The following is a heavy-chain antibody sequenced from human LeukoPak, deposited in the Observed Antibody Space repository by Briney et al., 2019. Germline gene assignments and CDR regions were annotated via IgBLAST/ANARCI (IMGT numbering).Heavy chain of an antibody. J-gene: IGHJ4*02. CDR2: TYSNGIT. CDR3: ARHYCTGGPCYMDH. V-gene: IGHV4-39*01. D-gene: IGHD2-8*02. CDR1: GDSISSSRYY. Sequence: SETLSLTCTVSGDSISSSRYYWGWIRQTPGKGPEWIGTTYSNGITYYNASLKSRVTISVDTSKNQFSLKLNSVTAADTAVYHCARHYCTGGPCYMDHWGQGSLVTVSS.